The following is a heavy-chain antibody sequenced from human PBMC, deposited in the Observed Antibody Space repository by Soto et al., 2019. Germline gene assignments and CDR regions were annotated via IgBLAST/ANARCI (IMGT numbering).Heavy chain of an antibody. CDR3: ARSDCSSTSCYISRYYYYYGMDG. J-gene: IGHJ6*02. CDR2: IYYSGST. CDR1: GGSISSGGYY. V-gene: IGHV4-31*03. Sequence: SETLSLTCTVSGGSISSGGYYWSWIRQHPGKGLEWIGYIYYSGSTYYNPSLKSRVTISVDTSKNQFSLKLSSVTAADTAVYYCARSDCSSTSCYISRYYYYYGMDGCGQGTTVTVSS. D-gene: IGHD2-2*02.